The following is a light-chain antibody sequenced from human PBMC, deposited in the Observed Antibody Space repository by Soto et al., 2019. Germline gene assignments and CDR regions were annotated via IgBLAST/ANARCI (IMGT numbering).Light chain of an antibody. CDR3: QTWGTGIRV. CDR1: SRHSTYA. CDR2: VNSDGSH. V-gene: IGLV4-69*01. J-gene: IGLJ1*01. Sequence: QLVLTQSPSASASLGASVKLTCTLSSRHSTYAIAWHQQQPEKGPRYLMKVNSDGSHNKGDGIPDRFSGSSSGAERYLTISSLQSEDEADYYCQTWGTGIRVFGTGTKLTVL.